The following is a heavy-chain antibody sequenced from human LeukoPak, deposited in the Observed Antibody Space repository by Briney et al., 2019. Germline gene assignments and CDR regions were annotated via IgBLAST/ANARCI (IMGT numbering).Heavy chain of an antibody. J-gene: IGHJ4*02. CDR2: IWYDGSNK. Sequence: GGSLRLSCAASGFTFSSYGVHWVRQAPGKGLEWVAVIWYDGSNKYYADSVKGRFTISRDNSKNTLYLQMNSLRAEDTAVYYCARDLVVGATMYPDYWGQGTLVTVSS. CDR3: ARDLVVGATMYPDY. D-gene: IGHD1-26*01. CDR1: GFTFSSYG. V-gene: IGHV3-33*01.